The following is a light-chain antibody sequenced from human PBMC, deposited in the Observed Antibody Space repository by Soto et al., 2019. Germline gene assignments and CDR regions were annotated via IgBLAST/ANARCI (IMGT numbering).Light chain of an antibody. V-gene: IGLV1-44*01. J-gene: IGLJ1*01. CDR2: TND. Sequence: QSVLTQPPSASWTPRQRVTISCYGNSSHMGSNTVHWFQQFPGTAPRLLIFTNDQRPSGVPDRFIGSNSGTSASLAISGLQFEDEADYYCAVWDDRLNGHVFGTGTKVTVL. CDR3: AVWDDRLNGHV. CDR1: SSHMGSNT.